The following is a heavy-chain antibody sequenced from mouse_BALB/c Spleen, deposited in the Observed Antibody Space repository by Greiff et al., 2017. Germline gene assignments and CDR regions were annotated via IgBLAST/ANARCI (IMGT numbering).Heavy chain of an antibody. CDR1: GFTFSDYG. D-gene: IGHD4-1*01. J-gene: IGHJ2*01. CDR2: ISNLAYSI. V-gene: IGHV5-15*02. CDR3: ARDQTGFDY. Sequence: DVQLQESGGGLVQPGGSRKLSCAASGFTFSDYGMAWVRQAPGKGPEWVAFISNLAYSIYYADTVTGRFTISRENAKNTLYLEMSSLRSEDTAMYYCARDQTGFDYWGQGTTLTVSS.